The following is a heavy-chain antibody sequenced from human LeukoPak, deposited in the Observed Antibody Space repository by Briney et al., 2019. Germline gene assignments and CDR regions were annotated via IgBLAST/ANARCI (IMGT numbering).Heavy chain of an antibody. Sequence: QPGGSLRLSCAASGFTFDDYAMHWVRQAPGKGLEWVSLISWDGGSTYYADSVKGRFTISRDNSKNSLYLQMNSLRAEDTALYYCAKVGDPYMRNYYYMDVWGKGTTVTVSS. J-gene: IGHJ6*03. CDR2: ISWDGGST. D-gene: IGHD3-16*01. CDR3: AKVGDPYMRNYYYMDV. CDR1: GFTFDDYA. V-gene: IGHV3-43D*03.